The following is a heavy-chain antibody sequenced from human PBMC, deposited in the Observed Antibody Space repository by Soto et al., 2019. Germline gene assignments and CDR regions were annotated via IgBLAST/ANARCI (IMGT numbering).Heavy chain of an antibody. J-gene: IGHJ6*02. CDR1: GFTVSSNY. Sequence: EVQLVESGGGLIQPGGSLRLSCAASGFTVSSNYMSWVRQAPGKGLEWVSVISGSGGSTYYADSVKGRFTISRDNSKNTLYLQMNSLRAEDTAVYYCAKDGYCSSTSCPGGGYYYYYYGMDVWGQGTTVTVSS. D-gene: IGHD2-2*03. V-gene: IGHV3-23*04. CDR3: AKDGYCSSTSCPGGGYYYYYYGMDV. CDR2: ISGSGGST.